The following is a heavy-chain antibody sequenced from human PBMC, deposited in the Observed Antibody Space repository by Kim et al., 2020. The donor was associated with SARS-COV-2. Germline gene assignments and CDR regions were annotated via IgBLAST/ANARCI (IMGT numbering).Heavy chain of an antibody. J-gene: IGHJ5*02. CDR3: ARDPSDYGDYP. Sequence: ASVKVSCKASGYTFTSYAMNWVRQVPGQGLEWMGWSNTNTGSPTYARGFTGRFAFSLDTSVGTAYLHISSLRAEDTAIYYCARDPSDYGDYPWGQGTLVT. CDR2: SNTNTGSP. CDR1: GYTFTSYA. V-gene: IGHV7-4-1*02. D-gene: IGHD4-17*01.